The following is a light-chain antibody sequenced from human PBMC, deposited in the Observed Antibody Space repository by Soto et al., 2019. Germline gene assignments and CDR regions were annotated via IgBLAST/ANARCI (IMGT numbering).Light chain of an antibody. Sequence: QSALTQPASVSGSPGQSITISCTGTSSDAGSYNLVSWYQQHPGKAPKLMIYEVSKPPSGVSNRFSGSKSGNTASLTISGLQAEDEADYCCWSYAGSSTFVVFGGGTKLTVL. V-gene: IGLV2-23*02. J-gene: IGLJ2*01. CDR2: EVS. CDR1: SSDAGSYNL. CDR3: WSYAGSSTFVV.